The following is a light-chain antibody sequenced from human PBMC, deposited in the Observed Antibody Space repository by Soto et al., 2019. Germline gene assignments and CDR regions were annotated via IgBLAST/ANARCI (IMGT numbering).Light chain of an antibody. CDR3: QSYDISLSGVV. J-gene: IGLJ7*01. CDR2: GNN. V-gene: IGLV1-40*01. CDR1: SSNIGAGYD. Sequence: QSVLTQPPSVSGAPGQRVTFSCTGNSSNIGAGYDVHWYHQLPGAAPRLIIYGNNNRPSGVPDRFSGSKSGTSDSLAITGLQAEDEADYYCQSYDISLSGVVFGGGTQLTVL.